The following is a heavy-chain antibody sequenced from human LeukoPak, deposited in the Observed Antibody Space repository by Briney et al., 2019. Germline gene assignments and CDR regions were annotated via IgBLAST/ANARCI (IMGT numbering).Heavy chain of an antibody. Sequence: SETLSLTCTVSGGSISSYYWSWTRQPPGKGLEWIGYIYYSGSTNYNPSLKSRVTISVDTSKNQFSLKLSSVTAADTAVYYCARAYNWNYNDYFDYWGQGTLVTVSS. D-gene: IGHD1-7*01. CDR3: ARAYNWNYNDYFDY. V-gene: IGHV4-59*01. CDR1: GGSISSYY. CDR2: IYYSGST. J-gene: IGHJ4*02.